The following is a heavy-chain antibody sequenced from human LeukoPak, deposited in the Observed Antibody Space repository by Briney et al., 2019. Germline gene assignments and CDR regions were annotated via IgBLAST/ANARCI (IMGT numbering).Heavy chain of an antibody. CDR1: GGSISSGDYY. J-gene: IGHJ4*02. Sequence: LSLTCTVSGGSISSGDYYWSWIRQPPGKGLEWVSYIDGSGSSIYYADSVKGRFTVSRDNAKNSLFLQVNSLRAEDTAVYYCAREQAHCGGDCLDYWGQGTLVTVSS. D-gene: IGHD2-21*02. CDR2: IDGSGSSI. CDR3: AREQAHCGGDCLDY. V-gene: IGHV3-11*04.